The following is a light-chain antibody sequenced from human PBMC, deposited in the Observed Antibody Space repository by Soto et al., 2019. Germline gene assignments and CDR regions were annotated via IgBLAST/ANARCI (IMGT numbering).Light chain of an antibody. CDR3: QQFSSYPPT. Sequence: DIQLTQSPSFLSASVGDRVTITCRASQGITSYLAWYQQRPGKAPKLLIYAASTLQTGIPSRFSGSGSGTEFTLTLSSLQPDDFATYYCQQFSSYPPTFGGGTKVEIK. J-gene: IGKJ4*01. V-gene: IGKV1-9*01. CDR2: AAS. CDR1: QGITSY.